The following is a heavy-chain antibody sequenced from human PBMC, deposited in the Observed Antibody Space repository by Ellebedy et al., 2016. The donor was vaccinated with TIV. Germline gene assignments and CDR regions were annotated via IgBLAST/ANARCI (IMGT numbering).Heavy chain of an antibody. V-gene: IGHV3-74*01. Sequence: GESLKISCATSGFTFTYTWMHWIRQAPGKGLEWVSRISRDGDIRGYAEFAKGRFTVSRDNTKNTLYPQMSGLRADDSAVYYCATDEGGSYDSWGQGTRVSVSS. CDR3: ATDEGGSYDS. CDR2: ISRDGDIR. D-gene: IGHD1-26*01. J-gene: IGHJ4*02. CDR1: GFTFTYTW.